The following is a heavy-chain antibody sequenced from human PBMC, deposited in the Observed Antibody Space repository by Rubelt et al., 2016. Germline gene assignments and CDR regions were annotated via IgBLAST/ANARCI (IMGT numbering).Heavy chain of an antibody. CDR1: GASISSSSYY. CDR3: ARCSSSDCQGFDL. Sequence: QLQLQESGPGLVKPSETLSLTCTVSGASISSSSYYWGWIRQPPGKGLEWIGIISYSGSTYYSPSLKSRVTISVDTSKNQFSLILGSVTAVDTAVYYCARCSSSDCQGFDLWGRGTLVTVSS. J-gene: IGHJ2*01. D-gene: IGHD6-19*01. V-gene: IGHV4-39*07. CDR2: ISYSGST.